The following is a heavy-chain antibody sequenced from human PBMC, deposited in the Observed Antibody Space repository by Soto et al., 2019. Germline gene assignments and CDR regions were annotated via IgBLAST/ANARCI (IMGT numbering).Heavy chain of an antibody. CDR2: VSSSGDST. Sequence: GGSLRLSCAASGFTFSNYAMNWVRQAPGEGLEWVSGVSSSGDSTYYADSVKGRFTISRDNSKNTLSLQMNSLRAEDTAVYYCAKGLTGTTGTDYWGQGTLVTVSS. CDR3: AKGLTGTTGTDY. J-gene: IGHJ4*02. CDR1: GFTFSNYA. V-gene: IGHV3-23*01. D-gene: IGHD1-7*01.